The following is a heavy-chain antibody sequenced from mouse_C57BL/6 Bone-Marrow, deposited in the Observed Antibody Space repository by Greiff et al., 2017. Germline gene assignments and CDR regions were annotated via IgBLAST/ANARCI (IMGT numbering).Heavy chain of an antibody. D-gene: IGHD2-14*01. Sequence: DVQLQESEGGLVQPGSSMKLSCTASGFTFSDYYMAWVRQVPEKGLEWVANINYDGSSTYYLDSLKSRFIISRDNAKNILYLQMSSLKSEDTATYYCAREGTTGYDFDYWGQGTTLTVSS. CDR2: INYDGSST. V-gene: IGHV5-16*01. CDR1: GFTFSDYY. CDR3: AREGTTGYDFDY. J-gene: IGHJ2*01.